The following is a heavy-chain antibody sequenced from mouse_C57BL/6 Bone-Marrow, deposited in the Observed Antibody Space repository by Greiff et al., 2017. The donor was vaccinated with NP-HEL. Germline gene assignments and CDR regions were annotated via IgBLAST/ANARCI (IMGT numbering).Heavy chain of an antibody. Sequence: QVQLKESGPGMLQPSQTLSLTCSFSGFSLSTFGMGVGWIRQPSGKGLEWLAHIWWDDDKYYNPALKSRLTISKDTSKNQVFLKIANVDTADTATYYCARPSYYYGSSPYWYFDVWGTGTTVTVSS. CDR1: GFSLSTFGMG. CDR2: IWWDDDK. V-gene: IGHV8-8*01. J-gene: IGHJ1*03. D-gene: IGHD1-1*01. CDR3: ARPSYYYGSSPYWYFDV.